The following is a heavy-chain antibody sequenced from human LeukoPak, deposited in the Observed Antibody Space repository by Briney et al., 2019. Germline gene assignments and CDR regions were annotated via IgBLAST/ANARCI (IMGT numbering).Heavy chain of an antibody. J-gene: IGHJ5*02. CDR1: GFTFRDYG. CDR2: IRNDGSNE. V-gene: IGHV3-30*02. D-gene: IGHD2-15*01. CDR3: AKGGSASHNWFDP. Sequence: GGSLRLSCAASGFTFRDYGMHWIRQAPGKGLEWVAFIRNDGSNEYYPDSVKGRFTIYRDNSRNTLYLKMNSLRDEDTAVYYCAKGGSASHNWFDPWGQGTLVTVSS.